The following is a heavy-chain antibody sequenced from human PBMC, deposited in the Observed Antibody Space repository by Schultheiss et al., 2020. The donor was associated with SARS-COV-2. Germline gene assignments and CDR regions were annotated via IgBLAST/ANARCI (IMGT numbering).Heavy chain of an antibody. CDR1: GFTFSNAW. D-gene: IGHD6-13*01. CDR2: ISGSGGST. CDR3: ARGAAAGKFDY. V-gene: IGHV3-23*01. Sequence: GGSLRLSCAASGFTFSNAWMNWVRQAPGKGLEWVSAISGSGGSTYYADSVKGRFTISRDNPKNTLYLQMNSLRAEDTAVYYCARGAAAGKFDYWGQGTLVTVSS. J-gene: IGHJ4*02.